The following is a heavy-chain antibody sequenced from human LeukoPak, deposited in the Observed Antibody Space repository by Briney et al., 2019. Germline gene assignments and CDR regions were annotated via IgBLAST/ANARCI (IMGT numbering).Heavy chain of an antibody. CDR2: ISYDGSNK. J-gene: IGHJ4*02. CDR1: GFTFSSYG. D-gene: IGHD5-18*01. Sequence: GGSLRLSCAASGFTFSSYGMHWVRQAPGKGLEWVAVISYDGSNKYYADSVKGRFTISRDNSKNTLYLQMNSLRAEDTAVYYCAKDGDVDTSFPSYWGQGTLVTVSS. V-gene: IGHV3-30*18. CDR3: AKDGDVDTSFPSY.